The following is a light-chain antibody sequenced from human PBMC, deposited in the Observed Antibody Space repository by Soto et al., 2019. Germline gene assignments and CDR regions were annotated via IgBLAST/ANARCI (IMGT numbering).Light chain of an antibody. CDR3: QQRSDWPLT. CDR1: QSVTSY. V-gene: IGKV3-11*01. Sequence: EIVLTQSPATLSLSPGERATLSCRASQSVTSYLAWYQQKPGQAPRLLIYDVSNRASGIPARFSGSGSETDFTLTISSLEHEDFEVYYCQQRSDWPLTLGQGTRLEIK. J-gene: IGKJ5*01. CDR2: DVS.